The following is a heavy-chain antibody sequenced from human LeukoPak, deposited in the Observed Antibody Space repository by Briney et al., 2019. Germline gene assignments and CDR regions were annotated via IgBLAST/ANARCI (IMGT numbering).Heavy chain of an antibody. Sequence: ASVKVSCKASGYTFTSYGISWVRQAPGQGLEWMGWISAYNGNTNYAQKLQGRVTMTIDTSTSTVYMEVRSLRSDDTAVYYCARDSVACISNSCYLPDYWGQGTLVTVSS. CDR3: ARDSVACISNSCYLPDY. CDR2: ISAYNGNT. D-gene: IGHD2-2*01. J-gene: IGHJ4*02. CDR1: GYTFTSYG. V-gene: IGHV1-18*01.